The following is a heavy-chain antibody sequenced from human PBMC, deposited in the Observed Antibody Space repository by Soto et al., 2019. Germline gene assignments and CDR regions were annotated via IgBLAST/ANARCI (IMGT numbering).Heavy chain of an antibody. CDR1: GVSFNNNG. CDR3: ARVLYYGSGSYSPSGMDV. Sequence: QVQLVQSGAEVKKPGSSVKVSCKTSGVSFNNNGIGWVRQAPGHGLEWMGGVSPPFRTSNYARKFQGRISITADASTGTVNMELSSLTSEDTAQYYCARVLYYGSGSYSPSGMDVWGQGTTVTVYS. J-gene: IGHJ6*02. CDR2: VSPPFRTS. D-gene: IGHD3-10*01. V-gene: IGHV1-69*01.